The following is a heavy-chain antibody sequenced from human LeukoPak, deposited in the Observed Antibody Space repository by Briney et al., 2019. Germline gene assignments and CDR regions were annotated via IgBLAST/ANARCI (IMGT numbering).Heavy chain of an antibody. V-gene: IGHV3-7*01. CDR1: GFNFSDYG. J-gene: IGHJ6*03. CDR2: INQDGSEK. CDR3: ARGFIGSGWSDDYYMDV. Sequence: GGSLRLSCAASGFNFSDYGMHWVRQGPGKGREGVANINQDGSEKYYVDSVKGRFTISRDNAKNSLYLQMNSLRAEDTAVYYCARGFIGSGWSDDYYMDVWGKGTTVTVSS. D-gene: IGHD6-19*01.